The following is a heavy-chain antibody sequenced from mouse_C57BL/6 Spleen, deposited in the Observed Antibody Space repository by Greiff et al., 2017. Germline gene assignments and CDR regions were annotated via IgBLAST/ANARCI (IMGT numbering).Heavy chain of an antibody. V-gene: IGHV2-2*01. CDR1: GFSLTSYG. D-gene: IGHD4-1*01. J-gene: IGHJ2*01. Sequence: QVQLKESGPGLVQPSQSLSITCTVSGFSLTSYGVHWVRQSPGKGLAWLGVIWSGGSTDDNAAYISRQKISKDDSKGQVFFKMNSLRADDTAMYYCARNSEANRVCDYGGQGTTLAVSS. CDR2: IWSGGST. CDR3: ARNSEANRVCDY.